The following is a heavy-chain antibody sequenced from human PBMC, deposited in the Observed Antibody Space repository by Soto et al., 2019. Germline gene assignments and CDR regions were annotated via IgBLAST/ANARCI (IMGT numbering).Heavy chain of an antibody. CDR2: IWYDGGNK. Sequence: QVQLVESGGGVVQPGRSLRLSCTASGFTFSSYGMHWVRQAPGKGLEWVGIIWYDGGNKYYADSVKGRFTISRDNSKNTLYLKMNSLRAEDTAVYYCARDKFLLSYWGQGTLVTVSS. CDR3: ARDKFLLSY. D-gene: IGHD2-15*01. V-gene: IGHV3-33*01. J-gene: IGHJ4*02. CDR1: GFTFSSYG.